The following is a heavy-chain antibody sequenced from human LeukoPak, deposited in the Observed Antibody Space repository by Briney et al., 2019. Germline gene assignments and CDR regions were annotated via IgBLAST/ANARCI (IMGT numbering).Heavy chain of an antibody. CDR1: GFTFNSYA. CDR2: ISGSGGGT. Sequence: GGSLRLSCAVSGFTFNSYAMTWVRQAPGKGLEWISAISGSGGGTYYADSVKGRFTISRDNSKNTLYLQMNSLRAEDTAVYYCAKGNLAVAGTDYWGQGTLVTVSS. J-gene: IGHJ4*02. V-gene: IGHV3-23*01. D-gene: IGHD6-19*01. CDR3: AKGNLAVAGTDY.